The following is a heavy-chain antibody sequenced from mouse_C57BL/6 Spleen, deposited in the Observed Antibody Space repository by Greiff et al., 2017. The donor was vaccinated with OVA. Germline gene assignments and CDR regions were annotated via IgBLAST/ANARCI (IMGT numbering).Heavy chain of an antibody. CDR1: GYTFTDYN. J-gene: IGHJ4*01. V-gene: IGHV1-18*01. D-gene: IGHD1-1*01. CDR2: INPNNGGT. Sequence: EVQLQESGPELVKPGASVKIPCKASGYTFTDYNMDWVKQSHGKSLEWIGDINPNNGGTIYNQKFKGKATLTVDKSSSTAYMELRSLTSEDTAVYYCARGSRRAYAMDYWGQGTSVTVSS. CDR3: ARGSRRAYAMDY.